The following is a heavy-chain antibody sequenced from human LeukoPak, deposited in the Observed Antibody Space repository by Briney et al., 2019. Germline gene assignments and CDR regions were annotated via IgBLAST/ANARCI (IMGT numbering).Heavy chain of an antibody. CDR2: IYTSGRT. CDR3: ARELIGSGDYYFDY. J-gene: IGHJ4*02. D-gene: IGHD3-10*01. V-gene: IGHV4-4*07. CDR1: GGSISSYY. Sequence: SETLSLTCTVSGGSISSYYWSWIRQPAGKGLEWIGRIYTSGRTNYNPSLKSRVTMSVDTSKNQFSLKLSSVTAADTAVYYCARELIGSGDYYFDYWGQGTLVTVSS.